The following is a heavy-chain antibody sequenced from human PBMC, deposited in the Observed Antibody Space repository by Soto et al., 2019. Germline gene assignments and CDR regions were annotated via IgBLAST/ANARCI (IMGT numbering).Heavy chain of an antibody. CDR1: GGSFTSYT. CDR3: AKSVLVVDHAYMDV. V-gene: IGHV1-69*02. CDR2: IIPIKGRA. Sequence: QVQLVQSGAEVKKPGSSVKVSCEASGGSFTSYTFTWVRQAPGQGLEWMGRIIPIKGRADYALKLQDRVTITADRATKTVYMELRGLRPEDTAIYYCAKSVLVVDHAYMDVWGKGTPVTVSS. J-gene: IGHJ6*03. D-gene: IGHD2-21*01.